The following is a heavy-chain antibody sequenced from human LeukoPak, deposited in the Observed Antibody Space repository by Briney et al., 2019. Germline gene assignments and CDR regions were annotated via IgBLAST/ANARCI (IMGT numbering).Heavy chain of an antibody. CDR1: GYTFTTYD. Sequence: GASVKVSCKASGYTFTTYDLNWVRQATGQGLEWMGWMNPNSGNTGYAQKFQGRVTMTRNISITTAYMELSNRTSEDTAVYYCARRIRGAPTDYWGQGTLVTVSS. CDR2: MNPNSGNT. V-gene: IGHV1-8*01. J-gene: IGHJ4*02. CDR3: ARRIRGAPTDY. D-gene: IGHD3-10*01.